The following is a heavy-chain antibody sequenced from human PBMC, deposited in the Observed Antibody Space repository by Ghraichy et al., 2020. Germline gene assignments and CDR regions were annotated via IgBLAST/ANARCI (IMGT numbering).Heavy chain of an antibody. V-gene: IGHV4-39*07. CDR1: GGSISSSSYY. CDR2: LYYSGNT. J-gene: IGHJ2*01. D-gene: IGHD5-12*01. CDR3: ASGYAYYWYFDL. Sequence: SETLSLTCTVSGGSISSSSYYWGWIRQPPGKGLEWIGSLYYSGNTYYNPSLKSRVTISVDTSKNQFSLKLSSVTAADTAVYYCASGYAYYWYFDLWGRGTLVTVSS.